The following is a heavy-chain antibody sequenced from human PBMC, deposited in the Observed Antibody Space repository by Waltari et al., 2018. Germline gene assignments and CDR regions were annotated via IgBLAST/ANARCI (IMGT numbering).Heavy chain of an antibody. D-gene: IGHD5-18*01. CDR3: ARWNLGNSYGLD. V-gene: IGHV3-21*01. J-gene: IGHJ4*02. CDR1: GFTFSSYS. Sequence: EVQLVESGGGLVKPGGSLRLSCAASGFTFSSYSMNWVRQAPGKGLEWVSSISRSSSYIYYADSVKGRFTISRDNAKNSMYLQMNSLRAEDTAVHYCARWNLGNSYGLDWGQGTLVTVSS. CDR2: ISRSSSYI.